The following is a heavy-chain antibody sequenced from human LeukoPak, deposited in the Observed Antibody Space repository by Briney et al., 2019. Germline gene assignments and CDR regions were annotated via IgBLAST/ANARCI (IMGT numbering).Heavy chain of an antibody. Sequence: SETLSLTCTVSGGSISSYYWSWIRQPPGKGLEWIGYIYYSGSTNYNPSLKSRVTISVDTSKNQFSLKLSSVTAADTAVYYCARGYTYYDFWSGFLPWGQGTLVTVSS. J-gene: IGHJ4*02. CDR1: GGSISSYY. CDR2: IYYSGST. D-gene: IGHD3-3*01. V-gene: IGHV4-59*01. CDR3: ARGYTYYDFWSGFLP.